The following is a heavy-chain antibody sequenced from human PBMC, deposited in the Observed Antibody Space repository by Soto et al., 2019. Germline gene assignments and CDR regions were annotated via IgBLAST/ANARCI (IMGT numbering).Heavy chain of an antibody. J-gene: IGHJ5*02. CDR1: GGSISSGDYY. Sequence: SETLSLSCTVSGGSISSGDYYWSWIRQHPGKGLEWIGYIYYSGSTYYNPSLKSRVTISVDTSKNQFSLKLSSVTAADTAVYYCARKINYGSGRTTNWFDPWGPGTLVTVSS. CDR3: ARKINYGSGRTTNWFDP. D-gene: IGHD3-10*01. V-gene: IGHV4-31*03. CDR2: IYYSGST.